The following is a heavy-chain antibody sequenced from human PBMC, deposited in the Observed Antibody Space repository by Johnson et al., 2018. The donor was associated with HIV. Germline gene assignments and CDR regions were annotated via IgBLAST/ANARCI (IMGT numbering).Heavy chain of an antibody. Sequence: QVQLVESGGGLVQPGGSLRLSCAASGFSFSTYNMHWVRHAPGRGLEWVAFISYSGSDTYYVDSVKGRFTVSRDNSEKPQYLQMNSLRAEDTAVYYCTTSTRSQWLAISDAFDIWGQGTMVTVSS. CDR2: ISYSGSDT. J-gene: IGHJ3*02. V-gene: IGHV3-30*03. D-gene: IGHD6-19*01. CDR1: GFSFSTYN. CDR3: TTSTRSQWLAISDAFDI.